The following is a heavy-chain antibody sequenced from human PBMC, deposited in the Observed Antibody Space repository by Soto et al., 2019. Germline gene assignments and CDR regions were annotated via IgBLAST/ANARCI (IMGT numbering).Heavy chain of an antibody. CDR1: GYSISSSSYY. CDR2: IYYSGST. CDR3: ARIYGGSGCSSTSCYTWDYYYYGMDV. D-gene: IGHD2-2*02. J-gene: IGHJ6*02. V-gene: IGHV4-39*01. Sequence: SETLSLTCAVSGYSISSSSYYWGWIRQPPGKGLEWIGSIYYSGSTYYNPSLKSRVTISVDTSKNQFSLKLSSVTAADTAVYYCARIYGGSGCSSTSCYTWDYYYYGMDVWGQGTTVTVSS.